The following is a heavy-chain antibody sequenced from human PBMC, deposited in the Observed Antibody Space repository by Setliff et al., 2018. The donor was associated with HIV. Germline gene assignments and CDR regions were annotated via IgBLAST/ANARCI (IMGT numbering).Heavy chain of an antibody. D-gene: IGHD3-16*01. CDR3: VNPSGAMGDFAS. CDR1: GGSISSTNYF. J-gene: IGHJ4*02. Sequence: PSETLSLTCTVSGGSISSTNYFWGWIRQPPGKGLEWIGTIYYHGSTYYNPSLKSRVTISIDTSKNQFSLQLTSVTAADTAVYYCVNPSGAMGDFASWCQGTLVTVFS. CDR2: IYYHGST. V-gene: IGHV4-39*01.